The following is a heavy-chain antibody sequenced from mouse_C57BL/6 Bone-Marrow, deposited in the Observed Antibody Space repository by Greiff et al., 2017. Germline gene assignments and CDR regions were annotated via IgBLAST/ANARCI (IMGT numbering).Heavy chain of an antibody. CDR2: IYPRSGNT. D-gene: IGHD2-1*01. CDR1: GYTFTSYG. CDR3: ARFYGNYAWFAY. Sequence: VQLQQSGAELARPGASVTLSCKASGYTFTSYGISWVKQRTGQGLEWIGEIYPRSGNTYYNEKFKGKATLTADKSSSTAYMELRSLTSEDSAVYFCARFYGNYAWFAYWGQGTLVTVSA. V-gene: IGHV1-81*01. J-gene: IGHJ3*01.